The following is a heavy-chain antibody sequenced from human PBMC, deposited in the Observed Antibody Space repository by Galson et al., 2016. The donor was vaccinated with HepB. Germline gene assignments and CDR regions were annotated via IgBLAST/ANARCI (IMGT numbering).Heavy chain of an antibody. CDR2: ISSDGVYT. D-gene: IGHD6-13*01. Sequence: SLRLSCAASGFTFRDFPMVWVRQAPGQGLEWVSSISSDGVYTYYADSLKGRFSISRDNSNNTLFLQMNSLRVEDTAVYYCAKGRSAIAAAGLNYWGQGTLVTVSS. J-gene: IGHJ4*02. CDR1: GFTFRDFP. CDR3: AKGRSAIAAAGLNY. V-gene: IGHV3-23*01.